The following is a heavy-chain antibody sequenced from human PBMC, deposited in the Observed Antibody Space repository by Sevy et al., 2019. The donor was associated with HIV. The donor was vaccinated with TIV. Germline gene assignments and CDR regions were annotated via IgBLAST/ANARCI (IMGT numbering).Heavy chain of an antibody. Sequence: GGSLRLSCAASGFSFSAYWMNWVRQAPGKGLEWVANIKPDGRDKHYVDSAEGRFTISGDNAKNSLYLQMNSLRVEDTAMYYCAQETFGRFDSWGQGTLVTVSS. CDR2: IKPDGRDK. D-gene: IGHD1-26*01. J-gene: IGHJ4*02. CDR1: GFSFSAYW. V-gene: IGHV3-7*01. CDR3: AQETFGRFDS.